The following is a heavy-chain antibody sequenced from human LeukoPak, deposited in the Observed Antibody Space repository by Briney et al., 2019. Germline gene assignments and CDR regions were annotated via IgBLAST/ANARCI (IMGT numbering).Heavy chain of an antibody. Sequence: KASETLSLTCTVSGGSITNYYWNWIRQPPGKGLEWIGSIYYSGSTNYDRSLKSRVTMSVETSKNQFSLQLNSVTAAYTAVYYCARGRLGGNSWGQGTLVTVSS. D-gene: IGHD3-10*01. CDR3: ARGRLGGNS. J-gene: IGHJ4*02. V-gene: IGHV4-59*08. CDR2: IYYSGST. CDR1: GGSITNYY.